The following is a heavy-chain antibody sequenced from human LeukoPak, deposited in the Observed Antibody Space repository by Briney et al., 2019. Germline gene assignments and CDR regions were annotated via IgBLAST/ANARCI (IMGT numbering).Heavy chain of an antibody. CDR1: GFNFSTNY. CDR2: IYSATSA. Sequence: GGSLRLSCAASGFNFSTNYMTWVRQAPRKGLEWVSLIYSATSAYYADSVKGRFTISRDNSKNSLFLQVNSLRAEDTAVYYCVRRAGVNWGQGTLVTVSS. CDR3: VRRAGVN. V-gene: IGHV3-53*01. J-gene: IGHJ4*02.